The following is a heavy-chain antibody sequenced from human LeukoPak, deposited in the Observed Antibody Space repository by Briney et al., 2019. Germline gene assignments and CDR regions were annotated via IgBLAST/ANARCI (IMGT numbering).Heavy chain of an antibody. CDR2: IIPIFGTG. CDR1: GGTFMNYG. D-gene: IGHD2-15*01. CDR3: ASRYCSGGSCFSRDYYYYYMDV. J-gene: IGHJ6*03. Sequence: SVKVSCKTSGGTFMNYGFTWVRQAPGQGLEWMGGIIPIFGTGKYAQKFQGRVTIIADEFTSTAYMELSSLRSEDTAVYYCASRYCSGGSCFSRDYYYYYMDVWGKGTTVTVSS. V-gene: IGHV1-69*13.